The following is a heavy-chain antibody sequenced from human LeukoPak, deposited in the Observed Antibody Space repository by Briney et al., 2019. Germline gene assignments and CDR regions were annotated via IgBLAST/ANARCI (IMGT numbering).Heavy chain of an antibody. Sequence: SETLSLTCAVYGGSFSGYYWSWIRQPPGKGLEWIGEINHSGSTNYNPSLKSRVTISVDTSKNQFSLKLSSVTAADTAVYYCARLAYGSGSYFGYWGQGTLVTVSS. V-gene: IGHV4-34*01. CDR1: GGSFSGYY. CDR2: INHSGST. D-gene: IGHD3-10*01. J-gene: IGHJ4*02. CDR3: ARLAYGSGSYFGY.